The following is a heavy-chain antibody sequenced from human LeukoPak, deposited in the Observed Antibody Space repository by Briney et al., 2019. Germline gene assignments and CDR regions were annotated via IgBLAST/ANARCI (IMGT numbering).Heavy chain of an antibody. CDR3: AKDRRDFAYYWFDP. CDR2: ISSSSSYI. J-gene: IGHJ5*02. CDR1: GFTFSSYS. D-gene: IGHD3-16*01. Sequence: PGGSLRLSCAASGFTFSSYSMNWVRQAPGKGLEWVSSISSSSSYIYYADSVKGRFIISRDNSNNTVYLQMSSLRGDDTAVYYCAKDRRDFAYYWFDPWGQGTLVTVSS. V-gene: IGHV3-21*04.